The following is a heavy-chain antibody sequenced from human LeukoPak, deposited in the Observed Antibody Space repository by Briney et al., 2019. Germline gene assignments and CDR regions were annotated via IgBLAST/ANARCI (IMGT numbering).Heavy chain of an antibody. J-gene: IGHJ4*02. CDR2: INYSGST. V-gene: IGHV4-39*01. Sequence: SETLSLTCTVSGGSVSSSSYYWGWIRQPPGKGLEWIGSINYSGSTYYNPSLKSRVTISVDTSKNQFSLKLSSVTAAETAVYYCARRITGTTSDSFDYWGQGTLVTVSS. D-gene: IGHD1-20*01. CDR3: ARRITGTTSDSFDY. CDR1: GGSVSSSSYY.